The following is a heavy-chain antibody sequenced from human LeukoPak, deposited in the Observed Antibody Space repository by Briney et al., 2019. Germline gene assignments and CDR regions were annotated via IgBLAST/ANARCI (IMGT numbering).Heavy chain of an antibody. V-gene: IGHV1-69*06. CDR3: ARGGYGDHLYDY. CDR2: IIPIFGTA. J-gene: IGHJ4*02. CDR1: GCTFSNYA. D-gene: IGHD4-17*01. Sequence: SVKVSCKASGCTFSNYAINWVRQAPGQGLEWMGGIIPIFGTANYAQKFQGRVAITADKSTSTAYMELSSLRSEDTAVYYCARGGYGDHLYDYWGQGTLVTVSS.